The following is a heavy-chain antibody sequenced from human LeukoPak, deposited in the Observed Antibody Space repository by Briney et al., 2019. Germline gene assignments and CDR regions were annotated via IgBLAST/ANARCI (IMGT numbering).Heavy chain of an antibody. CDR1: GGSISSSSYY. J-gene: IGHJ4*02. CDR3: ARQADYINYAALI. CDR2: FYYSGTT. Sequence: KPSETLSLTCAVSGGSISSSSYYWGWIRQPPGKGLEWIGYFYYSGTTNYNPSLKSRVTISIDTSKNQFSLKLSSVTAAGTAVYYCARQADYINYAALIWGQGTLVTVSS. V-gene: IGHV4-61*05. D-gene: IGHD4-4*01.